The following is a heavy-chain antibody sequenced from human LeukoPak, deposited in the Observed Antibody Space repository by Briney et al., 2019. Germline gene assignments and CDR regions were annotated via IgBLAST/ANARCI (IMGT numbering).Heavy chain of an antibody. CDR2: IYTSGSA. CDR3: ARVPSDGSSSHYYYYYMDV. J-gene: IGHJ6*03. Sequence: PSETLSLTCTVSGGSISSYYWSWIRQPAGKGLEWIGRIYTSGSANYNPSLKSRVTMSVDTSKNQFSLKLSSVTAADTAVYYCARVPSDGSSSHYYYYYMDVWGKGTTVTVSS. V-gene: IGHV4-4*07. D-gene: IGHD6-6*01. CDR1: GGSISSYY.